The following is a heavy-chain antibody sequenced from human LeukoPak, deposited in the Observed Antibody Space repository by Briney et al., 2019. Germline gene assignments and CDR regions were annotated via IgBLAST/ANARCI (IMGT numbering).Heavy chain of an antibody. Sequence: PSETLSLTCTVSGGSISSGDYYWSWIRQPPGKGLEWIGYIYYSGSTYYNPSLKSRVTISVDTSKNQFSLKLSSVTAADTAVYYCARVKSILASMDVWGKGTTVTVSS. J-gene: IGHJ6*03. V-gene: IGHV4-30-4*01. CDR3: ARVKSILASMDV. CDR2: IYYSGST. CDR1: GGSISSGDYY. D-gene: IGHD3-9*01.